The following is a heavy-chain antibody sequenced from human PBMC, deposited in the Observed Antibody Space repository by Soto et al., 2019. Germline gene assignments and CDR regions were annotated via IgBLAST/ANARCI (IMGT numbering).Heavy chain of an antibody. CDR3: AREGSGITIFPDLGRPHTPAVEPPNSYYYYYGMDV. V-gene: IGHV3-30-3*01. J-gene: IGHJ6*02. CDR2: ISYDGSNK. CDR1: GFTFSSYA. D-gene: IGHD3-3*01. Sequence: GGSLRLSCAASGFTFSSYAMHWVRQAPGKGLEWVAVISYDGSNKYYADSVKGRFTISRDNSKNTLYLQMNSLRAEDTAVYYCAREGSGITIFPDLGRPHTPAVEPPNSYYYYYGMDVWGQGTTVTVSS.